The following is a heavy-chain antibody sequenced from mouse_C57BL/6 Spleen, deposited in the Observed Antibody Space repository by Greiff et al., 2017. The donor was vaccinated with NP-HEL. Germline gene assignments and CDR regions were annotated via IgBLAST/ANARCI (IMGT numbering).Heavy chain of an antibody. J-gene: IGHJ4*01. V-gene: IGHV1-72*01. Sequence: QVQLQQPGAELVKPGASVKLSCKASGYTFTSYWMHWVKQRPGRGLEWIGRIDPNSGGTKYNEKFKSKATLTVDKPSSTAYMQLSSLTSEDSAVYYCALYYYGSSYVLYAMDYWGQGTSVTVSS. CDR3: ALYYYGSSYVLYAMDY. CDR2: IDPNSGGT. D-gene: IGHD1-1*01. CDR1: GYTFTSYW.